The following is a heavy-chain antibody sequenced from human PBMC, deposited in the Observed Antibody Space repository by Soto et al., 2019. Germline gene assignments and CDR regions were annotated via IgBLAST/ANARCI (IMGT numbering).Heavy chain of an antibody. CDR3: ARAITGTTGFLRDYFDY. V-gene: IGHV1-18*01. J-gene: IGHJ4*02. CDR1: GYTFTRYG. Sequence: GSSVTVSCKASGYTFTRYGISWVRQAPGQGTKWMGWISAYNGNTNYAQKLQGRVTMTTDTSTSTAYMELRSLRSDDTAVYYCARAITGTTGFLRDYFDYWGQGTLVTVSS. D-gene: IGHD1-7*01. CDR2: ISAYNGNT.